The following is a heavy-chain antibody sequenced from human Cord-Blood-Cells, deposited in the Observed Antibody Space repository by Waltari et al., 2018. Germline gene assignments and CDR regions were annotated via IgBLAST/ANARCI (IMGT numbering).Heavy chain of an antibody. D-gene: IGHD2-21*01. J-gene: IGHJ5*02. V-gene: IGHV4-34*01. Sequence: QVQLQQWGAGLLKPAETLSLTCAVYGGSFSGYYWSWIRQPPGKGLEWIGEINHSGSTKYNPSLKSRVTISVDTSKNQFSLKLSSVTAADTAVYYCARGSVVVIATNWFDPWGQGTLVTVSS. CDR3: ARGSVVVIATNWFDP. CDR2: INHSGST. CDR1: GGSFSGYY.